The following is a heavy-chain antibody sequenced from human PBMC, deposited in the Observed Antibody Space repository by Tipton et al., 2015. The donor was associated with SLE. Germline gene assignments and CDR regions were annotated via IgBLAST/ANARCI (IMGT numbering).Heavy chain of an antibody. Sequence: TLSLTCAVSGVSISVSHWWSWVRQSPGKGLEWIGEVYHSGSTNYNPSLKSRVTISVDKSKNHFSMHLTSVTATDTAVYYCARRNYDVLTGYYDAFDIWGQGTRVIVSS. CDR3: ARRNYDVLTGYYDAFDI. CDR1: GVSISVSHW. V-gene: IGHV4-4*02. CDR2: VYHSGST. D-gene: IGHD3-9*01. J-gene: IGHJ3*02.